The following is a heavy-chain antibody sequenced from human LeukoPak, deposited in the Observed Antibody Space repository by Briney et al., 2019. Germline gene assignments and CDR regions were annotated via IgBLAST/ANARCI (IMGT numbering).Heavy chain of an antibody. D-gene: IGHD6-13*01. Sequence: GGSLRLSCAASGFTFSSYSMNWVRQAPGKGLEWVSSISSSSSYIYYADSVKGRFTISRDNAKNSLYLQMNSLRAEDTAVYYCARAGAYSSSWFDYWGQGTLVTVSS. J-gene: IGHJ4*02. CDR2: ISSSSSYI. CDR3: ARAGAYSSSWFDY. V-gene: IGHV3-21*01. CDR1: GFTFSSYS.